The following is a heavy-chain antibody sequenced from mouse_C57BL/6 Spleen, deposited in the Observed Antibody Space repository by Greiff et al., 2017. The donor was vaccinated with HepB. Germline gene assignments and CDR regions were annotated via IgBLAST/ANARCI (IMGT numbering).Heavy chain of an antibody. J-gene: IGHJ1*03. V-gene: IGHV1-55*01. CDR1: GYTFTSYW. CDR3: ARERDYYVSRGYFDV. CDR2: IYPGSGST. D-gene: IGHD1-1*01. Sequence: QVQLQQPGAELVKPGASVKMSCKASGYTFTSYWITWVKQRPGQGLEWIGDIYPGSGSTNYNEKFKSKATLTVDTSSSTAYMQLSSLTSEDSAVYYCARERDYYVSRGYFDVWGTGTTVTVSS.